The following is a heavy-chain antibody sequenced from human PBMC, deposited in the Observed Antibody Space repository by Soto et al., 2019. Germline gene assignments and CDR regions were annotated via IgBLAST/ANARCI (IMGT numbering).Heavy chain of an antibody. Sequence: QVQLQESGPGLVKPSETLSLTCTVSGGSISSYYWSWIRQSPGKGLEWIGYIYYSGSTNYNPSLKGRVTISVDTSKTQFSLKLSSVTAADAAVYYCARHGEHSSSGYFDYWGQGTLVTVSS. CDR1: GGSISSYY. CDR3: ARHGEHSSSGYFDY. V-gene: IGHV4-59*08. CDR2: IYYSGST. D-gene: IGHD6-13*01. J-gene: IGHJ4*02.